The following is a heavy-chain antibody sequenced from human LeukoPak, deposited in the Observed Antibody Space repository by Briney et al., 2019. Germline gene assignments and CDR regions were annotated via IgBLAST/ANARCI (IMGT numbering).Heavy chain of an antibody. D-gene: IGHD3-22*01. Sequence: GSLRLSCAASGFTLSGYAMHWVRQAPGKGLEWVAVMSYDGSNKYYVDSVKGRFTVSRDNSKNTLYLQMNSLRAEDTAVYYCAKDIYYDSSGYRGYFDYWGQGTLVTVSS. J-gene: IGHJ4*02. V-gene: IGHV3-30*18. CDR3: AKDIYYDSSGYRGYFDY. CDR1: GFTLSGYA. CDR2: MSYDGSNK.